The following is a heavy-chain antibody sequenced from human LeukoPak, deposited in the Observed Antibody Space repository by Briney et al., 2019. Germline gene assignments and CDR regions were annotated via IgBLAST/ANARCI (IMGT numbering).Heavy chain of an antibody. J-gene: IGHJ6*02. CDR2: IKSKTDGGTT. V-gene: IGHV3-15*01. D-gene: IGHD3-10*01. Sequence: GGSLRLSCAASGFTFSNAWMSWVRQAPGKGLEWVGRIKSKTDGGTTDYAAPVKGRFTISRDDSKNTPYLQMNSLKTEDTAVYYCTTGTRITMVRGVPAYYYGMDVWGQGTTVTVSS. CDR1: GFTFSNAW. CDR3: TTGTRITMVRGVPAYYYGMDV.